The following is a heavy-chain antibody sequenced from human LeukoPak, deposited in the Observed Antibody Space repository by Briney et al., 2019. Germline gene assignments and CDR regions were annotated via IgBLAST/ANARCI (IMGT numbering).Heavy chain of an antibody. CDR3: AREEDSIYYMDV. J-gene: IGHJ6*03. V-gene: IGHV1-2*02. CDR1: GYTFTGYY. CDR2: INPNSGGT. Sequence: WASVKVSCKASGYTFTGYYMHWVRQAPGQGLEWMGWINPNSGGTNYAQKFQGRVTMTRDTSISTAYMELSRLRSDDTAVYYCAREEDSIYYMDVWGKGTTVTVSS. D-gene: IGHD6-6*01.